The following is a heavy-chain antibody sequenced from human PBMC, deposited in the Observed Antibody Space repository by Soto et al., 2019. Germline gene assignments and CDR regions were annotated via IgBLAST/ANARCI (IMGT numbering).Heavy chain of an antibody. V-gene: IGHV1-18*01. CDR3: ARSWVTGKGGMDV. Sequence: QVQLVQSGAEVKKPGASVKVSCKASGYTFTSYGFSWVRQAPGQGLEWMGWINGYTGNTHYAQKFQGRVTMTTDTPTSTAYMERWTLISDDTAVYYCARSWVTGKGGMDVWGQGTTVTVSS. D-gene: IGHD3-16*01. CDR1: GYTFTSYG. J-gene: IGHJ6*02. CDR2: INGYTGNT.